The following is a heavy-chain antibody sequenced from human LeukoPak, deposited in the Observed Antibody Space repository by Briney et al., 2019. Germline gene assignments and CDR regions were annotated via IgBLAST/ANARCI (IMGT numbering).Heavy chain of an antibody. CDR1: GFTFSSYG. D-gene: IGHD3-22*01. CDR3: AKQRYYYDSSGIDY. Sequence: GRSLRLSCAASGFTFSSYGMHWVRQAPGKGLEWVAVIWYGGSNKYYADSVKGRFTISRDNSKNTLYLQMNSLRAEDTAVYYCAKQRYYYDSSGIDYWGQGTLVTVSS. J-gene: IGHJ4*02. CDR2: IWYGGSNK. V-gene: IGHV3-30*18.